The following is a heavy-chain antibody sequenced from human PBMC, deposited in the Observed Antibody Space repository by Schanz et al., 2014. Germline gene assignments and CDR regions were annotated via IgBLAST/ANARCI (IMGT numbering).Heavy chain of an antibody. CDR1: GFTFSSYS. Sequence: EVQLVESGGDLVQPGGSLRLSCSASGFTFSSYSMNWVRQAPGKGLEWVSYVSRSTPDIYYADSVKGRFTISRDNFKGALYLQMSSLRPEDTAVYYCARGRVLESWGQGTLVTVSS. V-gene: IGHV3-48*01. D-gene: IGHD1-1*01. J-gene: IGHJ5*02. CDR2: VSRSTPDI. CDR3: ARGRVLES.